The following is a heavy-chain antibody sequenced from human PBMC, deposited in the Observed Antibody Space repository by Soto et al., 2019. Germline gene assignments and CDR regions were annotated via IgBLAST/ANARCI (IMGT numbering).Heavy chain of an antibody. J-gene: IGHJ4*02. CDR3: AGGIAARPLGY. Sequence: PSETLSLTCGVSGDTISTGGYSWAWIRQPPGKALEWIGHTYHSGNPYYNPSLKSRVIISVDRSKNQFSLKLSSVTAADTAVYYCAGGIAARPLGYWGQGTLVTVSS. CDR1: GDTISTGGYS. CDR2: TYHSGNP. D-gene: IGHD6-6*01. V-gene: IGHV4-30-2*01.